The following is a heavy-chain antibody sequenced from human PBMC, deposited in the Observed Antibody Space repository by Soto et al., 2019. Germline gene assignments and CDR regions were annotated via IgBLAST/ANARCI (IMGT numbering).Heavy chain of an antibody. J-gene: IGHJ4*02. V-gene: IGHV4-4*02. D-gene: IGHD2-2*01. CDR1: GASVSSSHW. Sequence: QVHLQESSPGLVKPSVTLSLTSGVSGASVSSSHWWTWVRQTPGKGLEWNGDIYHVGFTSYNPSLDRRVIMSTDRSRTQFSLKMSSVTAADTGVYYCARVRPHPSTSTAAGLSYFDYWGQGSLVTVSS. CDR3: ARVRPHPSTSTAAGLSYFDY. CDR2: IYHVGFT.